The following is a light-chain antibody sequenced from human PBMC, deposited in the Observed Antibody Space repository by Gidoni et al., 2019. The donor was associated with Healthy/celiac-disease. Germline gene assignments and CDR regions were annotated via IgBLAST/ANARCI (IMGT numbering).Light chain of an antibody. Sequence: DIVMTQSPDSLAVSLGERATINCKSSQIVLYSSNTKNYLAWYQQKPGQPPKLLIYWASTRESGVPDRFSGSGSGTDFTLTISSLQAEDVAVYYCQQYYSTPRTFGQGTKVEIK. V-gene: IGKV4-1*01. CDR3: QQYYSTPRT. J-gene: IGKJ1*01. CDR2: WAS. CDR1: QIVLYSSNTKNY.